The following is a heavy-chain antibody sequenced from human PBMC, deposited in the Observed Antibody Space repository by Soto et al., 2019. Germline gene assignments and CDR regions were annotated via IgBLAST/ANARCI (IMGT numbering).Heavy chain of an antibody. Sequence: ETLSLTCAVYVGSFTGYYWSWVRQAPGEGLEWVSVIYSGGSTYYADSVKGRFTISRDNSKNTLYLQMNSLRAEDTAVYYCGRDSQEYYYDSSGYYAFDIWGQGTMVTVSS. J-gene: IGHJ3*02. V-gene: IGHV3-66*01. CDR2: IYSGGST. CDR3: GRDSQEYYYDSSGYYAFDI. CDR1: VGSFTGYY. D-gene: IGHD3-22*01.